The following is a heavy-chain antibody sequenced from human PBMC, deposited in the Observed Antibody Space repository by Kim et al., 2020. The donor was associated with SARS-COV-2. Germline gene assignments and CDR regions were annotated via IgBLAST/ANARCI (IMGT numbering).Heavy chain of an antibody. CDR3: STDLVTGRGPILVYSGMD. D-gene: IGHD3-10*01. CDR2: INSASST. Sequence: GGSLRLSCAASGFTVSSNNMSWVRQAPGKGLEWVSFINSASSTYYADSVKGRFIISTDSSSNKPYLQMNSLRAEDAAVYYYSTDLVTGRGPILVYSGMD. J-gene: IGHJ6*01. CDR1: GFTVSSNN. V-gene: IGHV3-66*01.